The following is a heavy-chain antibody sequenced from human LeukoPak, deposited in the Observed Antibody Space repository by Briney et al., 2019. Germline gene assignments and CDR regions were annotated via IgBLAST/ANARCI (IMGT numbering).Heavy chain of an antibody. V-gene: IGHV3-21*01. CDR3: ARCTTGRTFGSLREIKRSREIDY. CDR1: GFTFSSYS. CDR2: ISSSSSNI. D-gene: IGHD1-1*01. J-gene: IGHJ4*02. Sequence: GGSLRLSCAASGFTFSSYSMNWVRQAPGKGLEGVSSISSSSSNIYYADSVRGRFTISRDNAKNSLYLKMNSLRVEDTAVYYCARCTTGRTFGSLREIKRSREIDYWGQGTLVTVSS.